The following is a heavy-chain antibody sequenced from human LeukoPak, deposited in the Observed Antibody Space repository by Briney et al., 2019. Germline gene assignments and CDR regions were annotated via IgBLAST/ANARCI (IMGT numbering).Heavy chain of an antibody. CDR2: IYYSGST. Sequence: SETVSLTCTVSGGSISSSSYYWGWIRQPPGKGLEWIGSIYYSGSTYYNPSLKSRVTISVDTSKNQFSLKLSSVTAADSAVYYCARDHNDSSGYNTDYWGQGTLVTVSS. CDR3: ARDHNDSSGYNTDY. CDR1: GGSISSSSYY. V-gene: IGHV4-39*07. D-gene: IGHD3-22*01. J-gene: IGHJ4*02.